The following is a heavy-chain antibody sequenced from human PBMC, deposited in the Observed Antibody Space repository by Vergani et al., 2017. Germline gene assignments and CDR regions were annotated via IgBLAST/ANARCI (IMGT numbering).Heavy chain of an antibody. J-gene: IGHJ3*02. D-gene: IGHD3-10*01. V-gene: IGHV1-3*01. Sequence: QVQLVQSGAEVKKPGASVKVSCKASGYTFTSYAMHWVRQAPGQRLEWMGWINAGNGNTKYSQKFQGRVTITRDTSASTAYMELSSLRSEDTAVYYCASDRGLKLGPNAFDIWGQGTMVTVSS. CDR1: GYTFTSYA. CDR3: ASDRGLKLGPNAFDI. CDR2: INAGNGNT.